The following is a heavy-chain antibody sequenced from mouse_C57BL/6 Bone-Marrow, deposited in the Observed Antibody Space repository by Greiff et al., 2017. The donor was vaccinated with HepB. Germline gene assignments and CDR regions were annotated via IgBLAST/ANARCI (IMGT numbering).Heavy chain of an antibody. V-gene: IGHV1-58*01. CDR3: ARSNYYGSSYWYFDV. Sequence: EVKLMESGAELVRPGSSVKMSCKPSGYTFTSYGINWVKQRPGQGLEWIGYIYIGNGYTEYNEKFKGKATLTSDTSSSTAYMQLSSLTSEDSAIYFCARSNYYGSSYWYFDVWGTGTTVTVSS. CDR2: IYIGNGYT. D-gene: IGHD1-1*01. J-gene: IGHJ1*03. CDR1: GYTFTSYG.